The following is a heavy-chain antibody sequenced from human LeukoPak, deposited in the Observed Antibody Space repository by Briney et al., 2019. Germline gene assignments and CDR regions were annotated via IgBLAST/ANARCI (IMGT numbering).Heavy chain of an antibody. CDR2: TSDKANSYTT. D-gene: IGHD1-14*01. CDR1: GFSFSDHY. V-gene: IGHV3-72*01. J-gene: IGHJ4*02. Sequence: SGGSLRLSCAASGFSFSDHYMDWVRQAPGKGLEWVGRTSDKANSYTTEYAASVKGRFTVSRDDSKNSLYLQMNSLKTEDTAVYYCARDRSPGGFDYWGQGTLVTVSS. CDR3: ARDRSPGGFDY.